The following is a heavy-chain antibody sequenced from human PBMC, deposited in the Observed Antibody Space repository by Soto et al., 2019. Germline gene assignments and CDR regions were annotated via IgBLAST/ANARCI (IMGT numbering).Heavy chain of an antibody. CDR1: GFSLTRAGMG. D-gene: IGHD2-21*02. J-gene: IGHJ5*02. Sequence: QVTLKESGPVLVKPTETLTLTCTVSGFSLTRAGMGVCWIRQPPGKALEWLAHIFPNDVKSYSTSLKSRLTISKDTSKSHVVLTMTNTDPVDTATYYCARIYGGNSGGWLDPWGQGSLVTVSA. CDR2: IFPNDVK. CDR3: ARIYGGNSGGWLDP. V-gene: IGHV2-26*01.